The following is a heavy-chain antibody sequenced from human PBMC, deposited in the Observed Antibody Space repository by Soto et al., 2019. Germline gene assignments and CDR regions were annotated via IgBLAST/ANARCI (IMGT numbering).Heavy chain of an antibody. Sequence: SETLSLTCAVSGYSTSSGYYWGWIRQPPGKGLEWIGSIYHSGSTYYNPSLKSRVTISVDTSKNQFSLKLSSVTAADTAVYYCARDRYDFWSGYYRYYYGMDVWGQGTTVTAP. D-gene: IGHD3-3*01. CDR3: ARDRYDFWSGYYRYYYGMDV. CDR1: GYSTSSGYY. V-gene: IGHV4-38-2*02. CDR2: IYHSGST. J-gene: IGHJ6*02.